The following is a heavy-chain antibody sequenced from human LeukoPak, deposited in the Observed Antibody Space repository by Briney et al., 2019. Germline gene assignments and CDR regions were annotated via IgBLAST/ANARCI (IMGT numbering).Heavy chain of an antibody. Sequence: GGSLRLSCAASGFTFSSYGMHWVRQAPGKGLEWVAFIRYDGSNKYYADSVKGRFTISRDNSKNTLYLQMNSLRSEDTAVYYCARVGGSYYDSSGYYGYWGQGTLVTVSS. J-gene: IGHJ4*02. V-gene: IGHV3-30*02. CDR2: IRYDGSNK. CDR3: ARVGGSYYDSSGYYGY. D-gene: IGHD3-22*01. CDR1: GFTFSSYG.